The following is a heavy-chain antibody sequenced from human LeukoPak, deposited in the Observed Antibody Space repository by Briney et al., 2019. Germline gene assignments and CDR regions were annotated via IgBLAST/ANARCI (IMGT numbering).Heavy chain of an antibody. D-gene: IGHD3-9*01. CDR3: TTVLRYFDWLGLDY. CDR1: GFTFGDYA. V-gene: IGHV3-49*04. J-gene: IGHJ4*02. Sequence: GRSLRLSCTASGFTFGDYAMSWVRQAPGKGLEWVGFIRSKAYGGTTEYAASVKGRFTISRDDSKGIAYLQMNSLKTEDTAVYYCTTVLRYFDWLGLDYWGQGTLVTVSS. CDR2: IRSKAYGGTT.